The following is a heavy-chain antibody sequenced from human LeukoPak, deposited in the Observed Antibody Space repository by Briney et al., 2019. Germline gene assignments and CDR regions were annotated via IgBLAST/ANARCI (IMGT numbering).Heavy chain of an antibody. V-gene: IGHV1-2*02. CDR2: INPNSGGT. Sequence: ASVKVSCKASGYTFTGYYMHWVRQAPGQGLEWMGWINPNSGGTNYAQKFQGRVTMTRDTSISTAYMELSRLRSDDTAVYYCARDRGASGWYWFDPWGQGTQVTVSS. J-gene: IGHJ5*02. CDR1: GYTFTGYY. CDR3: ARDRGASGWYWFDP. D-gene: IGHD6-19*01.